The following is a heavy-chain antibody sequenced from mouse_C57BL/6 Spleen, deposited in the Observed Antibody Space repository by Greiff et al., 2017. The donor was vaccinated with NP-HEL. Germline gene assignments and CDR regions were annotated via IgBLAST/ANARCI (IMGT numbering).Heavy chain of an antibody. V-gene: IGHV2-2*01. CDR3: ARSYGSSHWYFDV. CDR2: IWSGGST. Sequence: QVQLKESGPGLVQPSQRLSITCTVSGFSLPTYGVHWVRQSPGKGLEWLGVIWSGGSTDYNAAFISRLSISKDNSKSQVFFKMNSLQADDTAIYYCARSYGSSHWYFDVWGTGTTVTVSS. D-gene: IGHD1-1*01. CDR1: GFSLPTYG. J-gene: IGHJ1*03.